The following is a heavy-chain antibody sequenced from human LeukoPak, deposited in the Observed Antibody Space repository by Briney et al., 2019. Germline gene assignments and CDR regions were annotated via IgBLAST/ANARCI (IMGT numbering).Heavy chain of an antibody. Sequence: GGXXRLSCAASGFTFDDYGMSWVRQAPGKGLEWVSGINWNGGSTVYADSVKGRFTISRDNAKNSLYLQMNSLRAEDTALYYCARVEACSSTSCYFTHYYYMDVWGKGTTVTVSS. CDR2: INWNGGST. V-gene: IGHV3-20*04. CDR3: ARVEACSSTSCYFTHYYYMDV. CDR1: GFTFDDYG. D-gene: IGHD2-2*01. J-gene: IGHJ6*03.